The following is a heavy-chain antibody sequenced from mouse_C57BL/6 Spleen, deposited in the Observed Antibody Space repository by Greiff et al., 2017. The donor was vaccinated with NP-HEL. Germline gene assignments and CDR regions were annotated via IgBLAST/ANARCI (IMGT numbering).Heavy chain of an antibody. Sequence: EVNVVESGGGLVKPGGFLKLSCAASGFTFSDYGMHWVRQAPEKGLEWVAYISSGSSTIYYADTVKGRFTISRDNAKNTLFLQMTSLRSEDTAMYYCARLLRSMDYWGQGTSVTVSS. CDR2: ISSGSSTI. J-gene: IGHJ4*01. CDR3: ARLLRSMDY. CDR1: GFTFSDYG. D-gene: IGHD1-1*01. V-gene: IGHV5-17*01.